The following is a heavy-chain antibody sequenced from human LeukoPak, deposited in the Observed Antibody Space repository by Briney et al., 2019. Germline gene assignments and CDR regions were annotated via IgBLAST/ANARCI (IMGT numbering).Heavy chain of an antibody. D-gene: IGHD3-3*01. Sequence: GGSLRLSCAACGFTFSSYWMSWVRQAPGKGLEWVANIKQDGSEKYYVDSVKGRFTISRDNAKNSLYLQMNSLRAEDTAVYYCARGGDFWSGYSRGYSMDVWGKGTTVTVSS. CDR3: ARGGDFWSGYSRGYSMDV. V-gene: IGHV3-7*04. CDR1: GFTFSSYW. CDR2: IKQDGSEK. J-gene: IGHJ6*03.